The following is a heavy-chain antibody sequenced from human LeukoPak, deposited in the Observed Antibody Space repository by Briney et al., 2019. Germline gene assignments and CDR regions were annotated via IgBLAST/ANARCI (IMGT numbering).Heavy chain of an antibody. V-gene: IGHV4-34*01. CDR1: GGSFSGYY. J-gene: IGHJ4*02. CDR2: INHSGST. CDR3: ARLPPPYYSGSYFDY. Sequence: SETLSLTCAVYGGSFSGYYWSWIRQPPGKGLEWIGEINHSGSTNYNPSLKSRVTISVDTSKNQFSLKLSSVTAADTAVYYCARLPPPYYSGSYFDYWGQGTLVTVSS. D-gene: IGHD1-26*01.